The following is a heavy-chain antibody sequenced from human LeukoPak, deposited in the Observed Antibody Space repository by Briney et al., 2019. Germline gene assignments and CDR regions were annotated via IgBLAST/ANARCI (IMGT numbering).Heavy chain of an antibody. CDR3: ARGGRTGALGY. CDR1: GGSISSGDYY. Sequence: SETLSLTSTVSGGSISSGDYYWSWIRQPPGKGLEWIGYIYYSGSTYYNPSLKSRVTISVDTSKNQFSLKLSSVTAADTAVYYCARGGRTGALGYWGQGTLVTVSS. CDR2: IYYSGST. V-gene: IGHV4-30-4*01. D-gene: IGHD7-27*01. J-gene: IGHJ4*02.